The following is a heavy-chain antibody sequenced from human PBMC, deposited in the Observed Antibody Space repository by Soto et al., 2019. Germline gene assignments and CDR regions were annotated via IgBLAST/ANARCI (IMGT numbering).Heavy chain of an antibody. J-gene: IGHJ4*02. CDR2: INHSGST. Sequence: SETLSLTCAVYGGSFRGYYWSWFRQPPGKGLEWIGEINHSGSTNYNPSLKSRVTISVDTSKNQFSLKLSSVAAADTAVYYCARGASHWGQGTLVTVSS. V-gene: IGHV4-34*01. CDR1: GGSFRGYY. CDR3: ARGASH. D-gene: IGHD2-2*01.